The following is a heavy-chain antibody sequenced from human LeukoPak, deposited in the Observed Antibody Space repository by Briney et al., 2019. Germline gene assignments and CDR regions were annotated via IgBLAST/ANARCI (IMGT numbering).Heavy chain of an antibody. J-gene: IGHJ4*02. Sequence: GGSLRLSCAASGFTFSSYSMNWVRQAPGKGLEWVSSISSSSSYIYYADSVKGRFTISRDNAKNSLYLQMNSLRAEDTAVYYCAGSGNSSWYGDYWGQGTLVTVSS. D-gene: IGHD6-13*01. CDR3: AGSGNSSWYGDY. V-gene: IGHV3-21*01. CDR1: GFTFSSYS. CDR2: ISSSSSYI.